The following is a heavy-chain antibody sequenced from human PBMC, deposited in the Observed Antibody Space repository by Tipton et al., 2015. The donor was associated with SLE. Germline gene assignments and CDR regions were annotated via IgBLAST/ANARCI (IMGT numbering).Heavy chain of an antibody. V-gene: IGHV3-30*04. D-gene: IGHD3-10*01. Sequence: SLRLSCAASGFAFSSYAMHWVRQAPGKGLEWVAVISFDGTVKYYADSLKGRFTISRDNSKNTLYLQMNSLRAEDTAVYFCASPTYYSGSGTYYTEYFRHWGQGTLVTVSS. CDR2: ISFDGTVK. CDR3: ASPTYYSGSGTYYTEYFRH. J-gene: IGHJ1*01. CDR1: GFAFSSYA.